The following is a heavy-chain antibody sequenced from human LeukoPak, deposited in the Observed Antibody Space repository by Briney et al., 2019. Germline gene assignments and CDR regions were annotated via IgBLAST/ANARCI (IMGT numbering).Heavy chain of an antibody. J-gene: IGHJ4*02. CDR2: IRYDGSNK. V-gene: IGHV3-30*02. CDR3: ANMDYDSSGYYHDY. Sequence: GGSLRLSCAASGFTFSSYGMHWVRQAPGKGLEWVAFIRYDGSNKYYADSVKGRFTISRDNSKNTLYLQMNSLRAEDTAVYYCANMDYDSSGYYHDYWGQGTLVTVSS. D-gene: IGHD3-22*01. CDR1: GFTFSSYG.